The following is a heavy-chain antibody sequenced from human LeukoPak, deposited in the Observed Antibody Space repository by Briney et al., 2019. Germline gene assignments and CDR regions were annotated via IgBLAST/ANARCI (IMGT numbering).Heavy chain of an antibody. CDR1: GHSISSGYY. CDR3: ARDGSIVVVVAAKMGGRKNGMDV. CDR2: IYHSGST. D-gene: IGHD2-15*01. Sequence: SETLSLTCTVSGHSISSGYYWGWIRQPPGKGLEWIGSIYHSGSTYYNPSLKSRVTISVDTSKNQFSLKLSSVTAADTAVYYCARDGSIVVVVAAKMGGRKNGMDVWGQGTTATVSS. V-gene: IGHV4-38-2*02. J-gene: IGHJ6*02.